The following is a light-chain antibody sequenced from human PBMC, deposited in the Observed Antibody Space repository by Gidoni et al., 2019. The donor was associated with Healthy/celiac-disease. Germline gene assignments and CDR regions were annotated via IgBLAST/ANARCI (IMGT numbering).Light chain of an antibody. V-gene: IGLV1-44*01. J-gene: IGLJ3*02. Sequence: QSVLTQPPSASGTPGQRVTISCSGSSSHIGSNTVNWYQQLPGTAPKLLIYSNNQRPSGGPDRFSGSKSGTSASLAISGLQSEDEADYYCAAWDDSLNGPLFGGGTKLTVL. CDR2: SNN. CDR3: AAWDDSLNGPL. CDR1: SSHIGSNT.